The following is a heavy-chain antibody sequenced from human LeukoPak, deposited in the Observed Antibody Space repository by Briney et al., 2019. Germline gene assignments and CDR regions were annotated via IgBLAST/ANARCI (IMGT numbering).Heavy chain of an antibody. CDR2: ISAYNGNT. Sequence: ASVKVSCKASGYTFTSYGISWVRQAPGQGLEWMGWISAYNGNTNYAQKLQGRVTMTTDTSTSTAYMELRSLRSDDTAVYYCARDEYCSGGSCYFPFDYWGQGTLVTVSS. J-gene: IGHJ4*02. CDR1: GYTFTSYG. CDR3: ARDEYCSGGSCYFPFDY. V-gene: IGHV1-18*01. D-gene: IGHD2-15*01.